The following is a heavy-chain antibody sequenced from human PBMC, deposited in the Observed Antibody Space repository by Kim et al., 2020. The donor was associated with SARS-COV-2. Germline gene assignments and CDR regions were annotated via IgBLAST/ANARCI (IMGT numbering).Heavy chain of an antibody. J-gene: IGHJ4*02. V-gene: IGHV3-23*01. D-gene: IGHD7-27*01. CDR3: AKITGLTSPGAGF. CDR1: GFSFSNYA. CDR2: ISGDSGKS. Sequence: GGSLRLSYTVSGFSFSNYAMSWVRQAPGKGLEWVATISGDSGKSYYANSVKGRFTISRDNSRSTLYLQMDSLGAEDTAVYYCAKITGLTSPGAGFWGQGT.